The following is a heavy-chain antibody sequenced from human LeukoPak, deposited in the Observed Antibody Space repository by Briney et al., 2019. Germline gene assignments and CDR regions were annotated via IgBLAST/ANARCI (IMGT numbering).Heavy chain of an antibody. J-gene: IGHJ4*02. V-gene: IGHV3-30*18. D-gene: IGHD3-10*01. CDR1: GFTFSSYG. Sequence: PGGSLRLSCAASGFTFSSYGMHWVRQAPPRGLEWVAGISYDWSKKYYADVVKGRFTISRDNSKNTLYLRMNSLRAEDTAVYYCAKPLVTRVAPFDYWGQGTLVTVSS. CDR2: ISYDWSKK. CDR3: AKPLVTRVAPFDY.